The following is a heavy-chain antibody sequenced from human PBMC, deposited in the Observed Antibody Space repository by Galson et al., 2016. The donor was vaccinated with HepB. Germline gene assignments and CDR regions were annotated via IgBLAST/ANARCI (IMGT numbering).Heavy chain of an antibody. CDR2: INTDGSIT. CDR1: GFTLSNYW. CDR3: ARALGRSSGWSPKGY. V-gene: IGHV3-74*01. Sequence: LRLSCAASGFTLSNYWMHWVRQAPGKGLVWVSRINTDGSITNYADSVKGRFTISRDNAKNTLYLQMNSLRTEDTAVYYCARALGRSSGWSPKGYWGQGTLVAVSS. D-gene: IGHD6-19*01. J-gene: IGHJ4*02.